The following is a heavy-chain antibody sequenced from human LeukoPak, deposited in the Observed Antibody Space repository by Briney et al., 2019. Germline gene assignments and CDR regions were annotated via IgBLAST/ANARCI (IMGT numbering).Heavy chain of an antibody. J-gene: IGHJ4*02. CDR3: ARKSGH. Sequence: GGSLRLSCAASGFTFNNYGMHWVRQAPGTGLEWVAFIHYDGSNKYYADSVKGRFTISRDNSNHTLYLQMNSLRAEDTAVYYCARKSGHWGQGTLVTVSS. D-gene: IGHD1-14*01. V-gene: IGHV3-30*02. CDR2: IHYDGSNK. CDR1: GFTFNNYG.